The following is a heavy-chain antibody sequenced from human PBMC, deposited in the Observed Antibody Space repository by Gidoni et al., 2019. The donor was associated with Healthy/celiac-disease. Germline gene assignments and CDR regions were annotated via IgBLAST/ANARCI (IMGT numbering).Heavy chain of an antibody. V-gene: IGHV1-8*01. CDR3: AQASGNYNIDYYYGMDV. Sequence: QVQLVQSGAEVKKPGASVKVSCKAAGYNFTSYDINWVRQATGQGLEWMGWMNPNSGNTGYAQKFQGRVTMTRNTSISTAYMELSSLRSEDTAVYYCAQASGNYNIDYYYGMDVWGQGTTVTVSS. CDR1: GYNFTSYD. D-gene: IGHD1-7*01. J-gene: IGHJ6*02. CDR2: MNPNSGNT.